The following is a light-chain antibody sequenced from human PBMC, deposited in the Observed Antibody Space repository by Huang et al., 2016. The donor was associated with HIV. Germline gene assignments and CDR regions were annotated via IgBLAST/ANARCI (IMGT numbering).Light chain of an antibody. J-gene: IGKJ1*01. CDR3: QQYYTWPRT. V-gene: IGKV3-15*01. CDR2: GSS. Sequence: EVLMTQSPATLSESPGGGVTISCRASQSVRDNLAWFQQKPGQAPRLLLHGSSTRATGVPARFSGSGSGTGFTLTITSLQSEDYAVYYCQQYYTWPRTFGQGTRVE. CDR1: QSVRDN.